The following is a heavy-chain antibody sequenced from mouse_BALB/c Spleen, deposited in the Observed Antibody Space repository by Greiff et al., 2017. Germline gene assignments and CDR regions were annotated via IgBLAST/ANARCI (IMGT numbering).Heavy chain of an antibody. CDR1: GYSITSDYA. CDR2: ISYSGST. CDR3: ASMDY. J-gene: IGHJ3*01. V-gene: IGHV3-2*02. Sequence: EVKLLESGPGLVKPSQSLSLTCTVTGYSITSDYAWNWIRQFPGNKLEWMGYISYSGSTSYNPSLKSRISITRDTSKNQFFLQLNSVTTEDTATYYCASMDYWGQGTLVTVSA.